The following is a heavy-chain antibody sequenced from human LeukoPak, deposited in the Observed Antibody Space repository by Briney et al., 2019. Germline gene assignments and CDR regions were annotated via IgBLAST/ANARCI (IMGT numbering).Heavy chain of an antibody. D-gene: IGHD3-16*01. Sequence: PGGSLRLSCAASGFIFSNYAMSWVRQAPGKGLEWVSGISGSGGSTVYVDSVKGRFTISRDNAKNSVYLQMNNLRPEDTALYYCTKGSFGGGLSFDCWGQGTLVTVSS. J-gene: IGHJ4*02. CDR2: ISGSGGST. V-gene: IGHV3-23*01. CDR3: TKGSFGGGLSFDC. CDR1: GFIFSNYA.